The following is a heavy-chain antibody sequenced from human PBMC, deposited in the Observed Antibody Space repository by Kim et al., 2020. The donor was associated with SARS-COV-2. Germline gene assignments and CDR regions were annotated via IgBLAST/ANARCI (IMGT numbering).Heavy chain of an antibody. CDR2: ISNDGSKK. Sequence: GGSLRLSCAASGFTFSSYLMHWVRQAPGKGLEWVSLISNDGSKKYDADAVKGRFTISRDNSKNTLYLQMNSLRAEDTAIYYCVKEGGVVDMSTFDYWGQGTLVTVSS. D-gene: IGHD5-12*01. CDR1: GFTFSSYL. CDR3: VKEGGVVDMSTFDY. V-gene: IGHV3-30-3*01. J-gene: IGHJ4*02.